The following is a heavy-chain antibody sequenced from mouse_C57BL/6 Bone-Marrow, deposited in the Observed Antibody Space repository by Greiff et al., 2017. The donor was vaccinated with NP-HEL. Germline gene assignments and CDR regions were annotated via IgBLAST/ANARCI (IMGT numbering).Heavy chain of an antibody. V-gene: IGHV5-4*01. D-gene: IGHD1-1*01. CDR2: ISDGGSYT. Sequence: EVQRVESGGGLVKPGGSLKLSCAASGFTFSSYAMSWVRQTPEKRLEWVATISDGGSYTYYPDNVKGRFTISRDTAKNTLYLQMSHLKSEDTAMYYCARAPLLLRWYFDVWGTGTTVTVSS. CDR1: GFTFSSYA. CDR3: ARAPLLLRWYFDV. J-gene: IGHJ1*03.